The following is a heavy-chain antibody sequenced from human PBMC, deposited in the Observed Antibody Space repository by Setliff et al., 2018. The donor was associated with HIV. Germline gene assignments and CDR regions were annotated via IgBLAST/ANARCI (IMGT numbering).Heavy chain of an antibody. Sequence: SETLSLTCAVYGGSFSGYYWSWIRQPPGKGLEWIGYIYTSGSTNYNPSLKSRVTISVDTSKNQFSLKLSSVTAADTAVYFCARSSRGSLRDLDYWGPGTLVTVSS. V-gene: IGHV4-4*08. CDR2: IYTSGST. D-gene: IGHD2-21*02. CDR3: ARSSRGSLRDLDY. CDR1: GGSFSGYY. J-gene: IGHJ4*02.